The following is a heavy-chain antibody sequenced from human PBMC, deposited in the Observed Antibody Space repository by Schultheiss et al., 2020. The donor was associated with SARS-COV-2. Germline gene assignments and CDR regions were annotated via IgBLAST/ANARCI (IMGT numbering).Heavy chain of an antibody. CDR2: INHSGST. D-gene: IGHD2-2*02. CDR1: GGSFSGYY. V-gene: IGHV4-34*01. Sequence: SETLSLTCAVYGGSFSGYYWSWIRQPPGKGLEWIGEINHSGSTNYNPSLKSRVTISVDTSKNQFSLKLSSVTAADTAVYYCARDTDCSSTSCYKYYYGMDVWGQGTTVTVSS. J-gene: IGHJ6*02. CDR3: ARDTDCSSTSCYKYYYGMDV.